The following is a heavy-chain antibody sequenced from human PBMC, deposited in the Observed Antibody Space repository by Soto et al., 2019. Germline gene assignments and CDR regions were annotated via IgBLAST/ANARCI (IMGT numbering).Heavy chain of an antibody. CDR1: GYTFTSHY. CDR2: IDPSGGAT. CDR3: SRGLWQWLFDY. V-gene: IGHV1-46*03. J-gene: IGHJ4*02. D-gene: IGHD6-19*01. Sequence: QVQLVQSGAEVKKPGASVMVSCRASGYTFTSHYMHWVRQAPGQGLEWMGMIDPSGGATTYAQKFKGRVTITRDTSTTTVYMELSSLRPEATAVYSCSRGLWQWLFDYWGQGTLVTVSS.